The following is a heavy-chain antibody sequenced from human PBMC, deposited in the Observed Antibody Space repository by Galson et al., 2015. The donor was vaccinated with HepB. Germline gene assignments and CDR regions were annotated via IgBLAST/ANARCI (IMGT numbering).Heavy chain of an antibody. J-gene: IGHJ5*02. D-gene: IGHD2-2*01. V-gene: IGHV3-30*04. CDR2: ISYDGSNK. Sequence: SLRLSCAASGFTFSSYAMHWVRQAPGKGLEWVAVISYDGSNKYYADSVKGRFTISRDNSKNTLYLQMNSLRAEDTAVYYCARGARSMYCSSTSCYDWFDPWGQGTLVTVSS. CDR1: GFTFSSYA. CDR3: ARGARSMYCSSTSCYDWFDP.